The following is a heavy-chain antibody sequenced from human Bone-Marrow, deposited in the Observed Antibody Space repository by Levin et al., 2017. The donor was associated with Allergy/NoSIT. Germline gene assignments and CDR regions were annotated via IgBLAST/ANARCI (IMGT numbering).Heavy chain of an antibody. CDR1: GFTFSSYA. CDR2: ISYDGSNK. Sequence: GGSLRLSCAASGFTFSSYAMHWVRQAPGKGLEWVAVISYDGSNKYYADSVKGRFTISRDNSKNTLYLQMNSLRAEDTAVYYCAGYCISTSCYGGDWFDPWGQGTLVTVSS. V-gene: IGHV3-30-3*01. J-gene: IGHJ5*02. CDR3: AGYCISTSCYGGDWFDP. D-gene: IGHD2-2*01.